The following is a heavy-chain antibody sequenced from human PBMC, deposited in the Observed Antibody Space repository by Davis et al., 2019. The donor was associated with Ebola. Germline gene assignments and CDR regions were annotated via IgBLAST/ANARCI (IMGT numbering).Heavy chain of an antibody. J-gene: IGHJ6*04. CDR3: ARGWLRAGIDV. CDR2: TYYSSKWYN. CDR1: GDSVSSGG. Sequence: HSQTPSLTCAISGDSVSSGGWNRFRPSPSRGLEWRGWTYYSSKWYNDYAVSVKSRITINPDTSKNQFSLQLNSVTPEDTALYYCARGWLRAGIDVWGEGTTVTVSS. V-gene: IGHV6-1*01. D-gene: IGHD5-18*01.